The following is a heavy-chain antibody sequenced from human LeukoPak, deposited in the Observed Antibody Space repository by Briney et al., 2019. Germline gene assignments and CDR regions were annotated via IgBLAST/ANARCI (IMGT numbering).Heavy chain of an antibody. Sequence: GGSLRLSCAASGFTVSSSYISWVRQAPGKGLEWVSAIYSGGTTYYADSVRGRFTVSRDNSKNTLFLQMNNLRTEDTAVYYCAKDKSVSADYYFDYWGQGTLVTVSS. CDR3: AKDKSVSADYYFDY. V-gene: IGHV3-53*05. CDR2: IYSGGTT. J-gene: IGHJ4*02. D-gene: IGHD5/OR15-5a*01. CDR1: GFTVSSSY.